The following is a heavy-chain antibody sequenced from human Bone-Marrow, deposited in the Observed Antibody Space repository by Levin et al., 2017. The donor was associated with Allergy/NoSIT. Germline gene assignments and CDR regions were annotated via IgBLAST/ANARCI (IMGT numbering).Heavy chain of an antibody. CDR2: ITWNGGNV. CDR1: GFTFDDYA. D-gene: IGHD7-27*01. J-gene: IGHJ4*02. Sequence: GGSLRLSCAASGFTFDDYAMHWVRQVPGKGLEWVSGITWNGGNVDYADSVRGRFTISRDRAKNSLYLQMDSLRVGDTAWYYCPKGQLRWRPAITGELWDHWGQGTLVTVSS. CDR3: PKGQLRWRPAITGELWDH. V-gene: IGHV3-9*01.